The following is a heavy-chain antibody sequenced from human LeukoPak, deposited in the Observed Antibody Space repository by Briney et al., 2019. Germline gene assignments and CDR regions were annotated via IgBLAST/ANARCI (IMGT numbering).Heavy chain of an antibody. V-gene: IGHV3-74*01. D-gene: IGHD6-19*01. CDR2: INSDGSSR. CDR1: GFTFSSYW. CDR3: AKDRQQWLVGGPDY. Sequence: PGGSLRLSCAASGFTFSSYWMHWVRQAPGKGLVWVSRINSDGSSRSYADSVKGRFTISRDNAKNTLYLQMNSLRAEDTALYYCAKDRQQWLVGGPDYWGQGTLVTVSS. J-gene: IGHJ4*02.